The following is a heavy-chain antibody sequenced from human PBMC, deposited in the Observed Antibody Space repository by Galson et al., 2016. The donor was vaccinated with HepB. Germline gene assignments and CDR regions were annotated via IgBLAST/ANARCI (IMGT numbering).Heavy chain of an antibody. CDR2: ISYDGSNK. V-gene: IGHV3-30-3*01. CDR1: GFTFSNYA. J-gene: IGHJ6*02. D-gene: IGHD3-10*01. Sequence: SLRLSCAASGFTFSNYAIHWARQAPGKGLEWVAVISYDGSNKYFAVSMKGRFTISRDNSKNTLYLQMTSLKAEDTAVYYCARDDRSGNYYDYYYFGMDVWGQGTTVTVSS. CDR3: ARDDRSGNYYDYYYFGMDV.